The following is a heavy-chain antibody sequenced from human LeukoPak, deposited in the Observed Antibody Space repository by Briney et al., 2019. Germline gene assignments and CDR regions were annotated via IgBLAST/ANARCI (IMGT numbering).Heavy chain of an antibody. CDR3: ARGYSGGYDWGVDP. V-gene: IGHV1-8*03. Sequence: ASVKVSCKASGYTFTSYDINWVRQATGQGLEWMGWMNPNSGNTGYAQKFQGRVTITRNTSISTAYMELSSLRSEDTAVYYYARGYSGGYDWGVDPWGQGTLVTVSS. CDR2: MNPNSGNT. D-gene: IGHD5-12*01. CDR1: GYTFTSYD. J-gene: IGHJ5*02.